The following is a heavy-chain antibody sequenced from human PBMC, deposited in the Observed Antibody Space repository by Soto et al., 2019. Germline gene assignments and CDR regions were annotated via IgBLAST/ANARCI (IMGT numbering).Heavy chain of an antibody. CDR1: GGSISSDSYY. CDR3: VRLAQWIIRAY. J-gene: IGHJ4*02. D-gene: IGHD5-12*01. CDR2: ISYSGST. V-gene: IGHV4-39*01. Sequence: SETLCLTCTVSGGSISSDSYYWGWIRQSPEKGLEWIASISYSGSTYYNPTLKSRLIISVDTSKNQFSLKLSSVTAADTAVYYGVRLAQWIIRAYWGQGSLVTVSP.